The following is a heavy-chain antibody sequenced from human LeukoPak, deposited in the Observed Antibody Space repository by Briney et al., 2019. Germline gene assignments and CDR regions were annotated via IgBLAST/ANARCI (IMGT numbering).Heavy chain of an antibody. J-gene: IGHJ3*02. V-gene: IGHV4-38-2*02. CDR2: IFHSGNT. CDR3: AKATPVSGFDGFDI. CDR1: DYSISSGYY. D-gene: IGHD3-10*01. Sequence: PSETLSLTCIVSDYSISSGYYWGWIRQPPGKGLEWIGHIFHSGNTYYNPSLKSRVTISRDTSKNQFSLNLSSVTAADTAVYYCAKATPVSGFDGFDIWGQGTMITVSS.